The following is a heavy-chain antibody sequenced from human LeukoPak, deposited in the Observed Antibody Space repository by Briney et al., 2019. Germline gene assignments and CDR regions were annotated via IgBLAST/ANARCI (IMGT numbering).Heavy chain of an antibody. CDR1: GGSISSGGYY. V-gene: IGHV4-31*03. CDR3: ARDTYCSGGSCYEGAFDY. J-gene: IGHJ4*02. CDR2: IYYSGST. D-gene: IGHD2-15*01. Sequence: SETLSLTCTVSGGSISSGGYYWNWIRQQPGKGLEWIGYIYYSGSTSYNPSLRSRVTISVDTSKNQFSLRLSSVTAVDTAVYYCARDTYCSGGSCYEGAFDYWGQGTLVTVSS.